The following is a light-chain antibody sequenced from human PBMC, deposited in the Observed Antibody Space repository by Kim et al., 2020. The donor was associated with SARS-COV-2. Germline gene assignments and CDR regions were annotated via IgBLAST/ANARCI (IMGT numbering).Light chain of an antibody. CDR1: TGAVTSGHY. CDR2: DTS. CDR3: LLSYSGARVV. V-gene: IGLV7-46*01. Sequence: GRTVTFTCGSSTGAVTSGHYPYWFQQKPCQAPRTLIYDTSNKHSWTPARFSGSLLGGKAALTLSGAQPEDEAEYYCLLSYSGARVVFGGGTQLTVL. J-gene: IGLJ2*01.